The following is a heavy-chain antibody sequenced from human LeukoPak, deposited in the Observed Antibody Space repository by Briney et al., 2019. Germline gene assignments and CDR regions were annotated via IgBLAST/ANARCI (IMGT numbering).Heavy chain of an antibody. CDR3: ARGTTGTTDFDY. Sequence: PGGSLRLSCAASGFTFSDYYMNWIRQARGKALEWVSYISTSGTTMSYADSVKGRFTISRDSAKNSLYLQMNSLRAEDTAVYYCARGTTGTTDFDYWGQGTLVTVSS. D-gene: IGHD1-1*01. J-gene: IGHJ4*02. V-gene: IGHV3-11*01. CDR2: ISTSGTTM. CDR1: GFTFSDYY.